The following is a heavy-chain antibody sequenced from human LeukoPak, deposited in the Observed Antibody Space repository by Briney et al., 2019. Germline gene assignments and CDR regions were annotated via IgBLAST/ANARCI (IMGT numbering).Heavy chain of an antibody. CDR3: ARDLDDSSGYYYFQH. CDR2: ISSSSSYI. CDR1: GFTFSSYS. V-gene: IGHV3-21*01. Sequence: PGGSLRLSCAASGFTFSSYSMNWVRQAPGKGLEWVSSISSSSSYIYYADSVKGRFTISRDNAKNSLYLQMNSLRAEDTAVYYCARDLDDSSGYYYFQHWGQGTLVTVSS. D-gene: IGHD3-22*01. J-gene: IGHJ1*01.